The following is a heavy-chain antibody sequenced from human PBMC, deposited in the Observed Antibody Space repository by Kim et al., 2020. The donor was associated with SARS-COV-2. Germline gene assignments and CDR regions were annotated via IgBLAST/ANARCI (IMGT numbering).Heavy chain of an antibody. V-gene: IGHV4-59*01. J-gene: IGHJ6*02. D-gene: IGHD1-1*01. CDR2: IYYSGST. Sequence: SETLSLTCTVSGGSISSYYWSWIRQPPGKGLEWIGYIYYSGSTNYNPSLKSRVTISVDTSKNQFSLKLSSVTAADTAVYYCAASAWTGTGLFYYYYGMDVCSQGTTVTVSS. CDR3: AASAWTGTGLFYYYYGMDV. CDR1: GGSISSYY.